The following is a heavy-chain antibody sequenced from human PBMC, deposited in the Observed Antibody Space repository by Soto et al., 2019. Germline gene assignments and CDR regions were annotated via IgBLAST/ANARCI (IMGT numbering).Heavy chain of an antibody. V-gene: IGHV3-11*06. CDR3: ARDGSELGIGRRRSAFDI. Sequence: GGSLRLSCAASGFTFSDYYMSWIRQAPGKGLEWVSYISSSSSYTNYADSVKGRFTISRDNAKNSLYLQMNSLRAEDTAVYYCARDGSELGIGRRRSAFDIWGQGTMVTVSS. CDR1: GFTFSDYY. CDR2: ISSSSSYT. J-gene: IGHJ3*02. D-gene: IGHD7-27*01.